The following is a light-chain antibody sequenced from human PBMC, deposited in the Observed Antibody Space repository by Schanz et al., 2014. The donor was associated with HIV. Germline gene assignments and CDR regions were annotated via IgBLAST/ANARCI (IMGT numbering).Light chain of an antibody. CDR2: GVS. Sequence: EVVMTQSPATLSLSPGESATLSCRTSQTISSHLAWYQQIPGQAPRLLIYGVSIRATGIPVRFSGSGSGTEFTLTISSLQSEDFAVYYCQQYGRTPYTFGQGTKLEIK. V-gene: IGKV3-15*01. CDR3: QQYGRTPYT. CDR1: QTISSH. J-gene: IGKJ2*01.